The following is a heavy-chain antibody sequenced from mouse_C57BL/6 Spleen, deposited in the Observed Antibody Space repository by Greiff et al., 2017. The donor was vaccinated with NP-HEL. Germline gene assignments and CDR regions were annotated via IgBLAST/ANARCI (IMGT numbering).Heavy chain of an antibody. Sequence: EVQRVESGGGLVKPGGSLKLSCAASGFTFSDYGMHWVRQAPEKGLEWVAYISSGSSTIYYADTVKGRFTISRDNAKNTLFLQMTSLRSEDTAMYYCAKIYYDYDYYFDYWGQGTTLTVSS. CDR1: GFTFSDYG. CDR3: AKIYYDYDYYFDY. D-gene: IGHD2-4*01. CDR2: ISSGSSTI. J-gene: IGHJ2*01. V-gene: IGHV5-17*01.